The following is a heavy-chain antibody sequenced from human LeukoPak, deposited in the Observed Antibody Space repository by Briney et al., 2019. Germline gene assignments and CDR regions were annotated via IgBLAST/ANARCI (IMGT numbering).Heavy chain of an antibody. CDR1: GGSFSGYY. J-gene: IGHJ6*03. D-gene: IGHD2-2*01. CDR3: ARGVVVVPAADYYYYYMEV. CDR2: INHSGST. V-gene: IGHV4-34*01. Sequence: SETLSLTCAVYGGSFSGYYWSWIRQPPGKGLEWIGEINHSGSTNYNPSLKSRVTISVDTSKNQFSLKLSSVTAADTAVYYCARGVVVVPAADYYYYYMEVWGKGTTVTVSS.